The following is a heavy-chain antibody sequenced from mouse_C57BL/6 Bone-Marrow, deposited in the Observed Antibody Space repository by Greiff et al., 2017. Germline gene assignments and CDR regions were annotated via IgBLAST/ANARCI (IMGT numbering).Heavy chain of an antibody. D-gene: IGHD4-1*01. V-gene: IGHV5-15*04. CDR1: GFTFSDYG. CDR2: ISTLAYSI. J-gene: IGHJ3*01. Sequence: EVKLVESGGGLVQPGGSLKLSCAASGFTFSDYGMAWVRQAPRKGPEWVAFISTLAYSIYYADTVTGRFTITRENAKNTLYLELSSLRSEDTAMYYCAREGTGAAWFAYWGQGTLVTVSA. CDR3: AREGTGAAWFAY.